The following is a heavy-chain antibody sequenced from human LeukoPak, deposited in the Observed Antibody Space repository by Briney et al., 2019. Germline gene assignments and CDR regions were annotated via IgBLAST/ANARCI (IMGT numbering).Heavy chain of an antibody. CDR1: GFTFSSYA. CDR2: ISVSGGST. Sequence: GGSLRLSCAASGFTFSSYAMSWVRQAPGKGLEWVSAISVSGGSTYYADSVKGRFTISRDNSKNTLYLQMNSLRAEDTAVYYCANSGGDSSGYPYWGQGTLVTVSS. V-gene: IGHV3-23*01. D-gene: IGHD3-22*01. CDR3: ANSGGDSSGYPY. J-gene: IGHJ4*02.